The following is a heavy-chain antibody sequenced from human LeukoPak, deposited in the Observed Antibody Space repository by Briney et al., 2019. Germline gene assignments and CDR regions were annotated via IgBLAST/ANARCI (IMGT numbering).Heavy chain of an antibody. Sequence: PGGSPRLSCVASGYTFSSFSINWVRQAPGKGLEWVSSISVRSNYIYYADSVRGRFSISRDDARNSLYLQMDSLRGDDTAVYYCARLRRNSDSSGYYYYYDYWGQGTLVTVSS. V-gene: IGHV3-21*01. CDR3: ARLRRNSDSSGYYYYYDY. D-gene: IGHD3-22*01. J-gene: IGHJ4*02. CDR2: ISVRSNYI. CDR1: GYTFSSFS.